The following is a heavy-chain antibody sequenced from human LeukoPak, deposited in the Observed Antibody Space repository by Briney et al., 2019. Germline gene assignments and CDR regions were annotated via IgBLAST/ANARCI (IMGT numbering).Heavy chain of an antibody. J-gene: IGHJ4*02. CDR3: ARAVEAESPFDY. D-gene: IGHD2/OR15-2a*01. Sequence: PGGSLRLSCAASGFTFSSYAMHWVRQAPGKGLEWVAVISYGGSNKYYADSVKGRFTISRDNSKNTLYLQMNSLRAEDTAVYYCARAVEAESPFDYWGQGTLVTVSS. CDR1: GFTFSSYA. CDR2: ISYGGSNK. V-gene: IGHV3-30*14.